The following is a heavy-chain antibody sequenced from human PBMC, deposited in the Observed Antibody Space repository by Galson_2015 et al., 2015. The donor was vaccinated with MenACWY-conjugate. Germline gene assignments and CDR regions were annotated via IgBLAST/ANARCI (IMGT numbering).Heavy chain of an antibody. CDR3: ATALTTPFDN. CDR2: IRSEANSYAT. Sequence: SLRLSCAASGFSFSDFAMHWVRQAPGKGLEWVGRIRSEANSYATTYAASVKGRFTIPRDDSKNTAYLQMNSLKIEDTAVDYCATALTTPFDNWGQGSLVTVST. J-gene: IGHJ4*02. D-gene: IGHD4-17*01. CDR1: GFSFSDFA. V-gene: IGHV3-73*01.